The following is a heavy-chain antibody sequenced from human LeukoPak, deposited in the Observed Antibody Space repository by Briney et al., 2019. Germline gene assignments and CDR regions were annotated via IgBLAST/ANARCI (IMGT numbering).Heavy chain of an antibody. Sequence: GESLKISCKGSGYTFTSYWIAWVRQMPGKGLEWMGIMYPGDSDTRYSPSFQGQVTISADKSINTAYLQWSSLKASDTAMYYCARTLSGGNWDPLRFWGQRTLVTVSS. CDR2: MYPGDSDT. D-gene: IGHD7-27*01. J-gene: IGHJ4*02. CDR1: GYTFTSYW. CDR3: ARTLSGGNWDPLRF. V-gene: IGHV5-51*01.